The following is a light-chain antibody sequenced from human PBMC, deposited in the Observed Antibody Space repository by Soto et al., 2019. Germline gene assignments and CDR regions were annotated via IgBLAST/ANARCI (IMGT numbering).Light chain of an antibody. Sequence: SYELTQPPSVSVSPGQTARITCSGDALPKEYTYWFQQKPGQAPVLVIYKDSERPSGIPERFSGSTSGTTVTLTISGVQAEDEADYYCQSTDSSGTHVFGTGTKVTFL. J-gene: IGLJ1*01. CDR1: ALPKEY. CDR3: QSTDSSGTHV. V-gene: IGLV3-25*03. CDR2: KDS.